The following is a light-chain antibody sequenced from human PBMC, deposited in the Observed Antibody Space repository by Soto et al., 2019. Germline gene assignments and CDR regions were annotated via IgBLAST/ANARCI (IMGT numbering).Light chain of an antibody. J-gene: IGLJ1*01. CDR1: RSDIGHYDY. CDR2: HVT. Sequence: QSVLTQPSSVSGSPGQSITISCTQTRSDIGHYDYVSWYQQHPGKAPKLMIYHVTYRPSGVSNRYSGSKSGNSASLTISGLQADDEADYYCCSLTTSHTYVFGSGTKAPS. V-gene: IGLV2-14*03. CDR3: CSLTTSHTYV.